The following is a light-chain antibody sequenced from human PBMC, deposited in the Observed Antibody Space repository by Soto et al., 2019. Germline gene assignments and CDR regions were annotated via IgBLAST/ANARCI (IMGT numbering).Light chain of an antibody. Sequence: EVVMTQSPATLSVSPGERATLSCRASQSVSSNLAWYQQKPRQAPRLLLYDASTRATGIPPRFSGGGSGTEFTVTISSLQSQDFAIYYCQQYDIWPPYTFGQGTKVDIK. V-gene: IGKV3-15*01. CDR1: QSVSSN. CDR3: QQYDIWPPYT. J-gene: IGKJ2*01. CDR2: DAS.